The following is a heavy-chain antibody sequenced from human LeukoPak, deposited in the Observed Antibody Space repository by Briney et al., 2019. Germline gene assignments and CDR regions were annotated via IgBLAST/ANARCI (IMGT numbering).Heavy chain of an antibody. CDR2: IGGRGRTI. D-gene: IGHD3-10*01. V-gene: IGHV3-11*01. Sequence: GGSLRLSCAASGFTFSDYYMSWIRQAPWKGLEWVSYIGGRGRTIYYADSVKGRFIISRDNAKNSLYLQMNSLRAEDTAVYYCARAYGPYYFDYWGQGTPVTVSS. CDR1: GFTFSDYY. CDR3: ARAYGPYYFDY. J-gene: IGHJ4*02.